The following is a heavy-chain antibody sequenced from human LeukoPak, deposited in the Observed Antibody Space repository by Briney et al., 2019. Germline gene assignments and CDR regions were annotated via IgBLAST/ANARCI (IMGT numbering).Heavy chain of an antibody. V-gene: IGHV4-34*01. CDR3: ARRLSTSTYYYYYYGMDV. Sequence: SETLSLTCAVYGGSFSGYYWSWIRQPPGKGLEWIGEINHSGSTNYNPSLKSRVTISVDTSKNQFSLKLSSVTAADTAVYYCARRLSTSTYYYYYYGMDVWGQGTTVTVSS. CDR1: GGSFSGYY. CDR2: INHSGST. J-gene: IGHJ6*02. D-gene: IGHD2-2*01.